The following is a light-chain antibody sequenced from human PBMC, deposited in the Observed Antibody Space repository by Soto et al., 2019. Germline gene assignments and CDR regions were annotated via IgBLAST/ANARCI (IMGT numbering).Light chain of an antibody. CDR1: QSVSSSY. Sequence: EIVLTQSPGTLSLSPGDRATLSCRASQSVSSSYLAWYQQKPGQAPRLLIYGASSRATGIPDRFSGSGSGTDFTLTISRLEPEDFAVYYCQQYGSSLTWTFGQGTKVDIK. J-gene: IGKJ1*01. V-gene: IGKV3-20*01. CDR3: QQYGSSLTWT. CDR2: GAS.